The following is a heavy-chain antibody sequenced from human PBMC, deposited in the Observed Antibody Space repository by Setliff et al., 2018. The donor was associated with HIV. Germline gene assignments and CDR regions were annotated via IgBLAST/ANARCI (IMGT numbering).Heavy chain of an antibody. CDR1: GGAFSGYA. J-gene: IGHJ3*02. Sequence: SVKVSCKASGGAFSGYALSWVRQAPGQGLEWMGGLIPILGIAQYAQKFHGRVTISADTSTTTSYLEVSSLRSEDTAVYYCAKGYYHDSRGYPTGPAFDIWGQGTMVTVSS. D-gene: IGHD3-22*01. CDR3: AKGYYHDSRGYPTGPAFDI. CDR2: LIPILGIA. V-gene: IGHV1-69*10.